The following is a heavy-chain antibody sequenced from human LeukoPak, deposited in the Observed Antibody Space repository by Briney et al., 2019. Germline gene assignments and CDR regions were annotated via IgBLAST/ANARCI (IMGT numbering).Heavy chain of an antibody. D-gene: IGHD3-22*01. V-gene: IGHV3-30*02. J-gene: IGHJ4*02. Sequence: GGFLRIYCAASGFSFLFYGMHWVVQATGMCLVWVAFIRYDGSNKYYADSVKGRFTISRDNSKNTLYLQMSSLRAEDTAVYYCAKVALKGGYIDYWGQGTLVTVSS. CDR2: IRYDGSNK. CDR3: AKVALKGGYIDY. CDR1: GFSFLFYG.